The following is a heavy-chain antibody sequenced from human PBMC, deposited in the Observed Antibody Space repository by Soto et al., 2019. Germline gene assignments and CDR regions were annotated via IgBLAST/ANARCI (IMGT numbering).Heavy chain of an antibody. J-gene: IGHJ3*02. Sequence: EVPLLESGGGLVQPGGSLRLSCEASGFSFSSYAMSWVRQAPGKGLEWVSAISRTGENTHYADSVKGRFTISRDNSKTTLYLQMNSLRAEDTAVYYCVKLRTDWVNDAFEMSGHGTMVTVSS. CDR3: VKLRTDWVNDAFEM. D-gene: IGHD3-9*01. CDR2: ISRTGENT. V-gene: IGHV3-23*01. CDR1: GFSFSSYA.